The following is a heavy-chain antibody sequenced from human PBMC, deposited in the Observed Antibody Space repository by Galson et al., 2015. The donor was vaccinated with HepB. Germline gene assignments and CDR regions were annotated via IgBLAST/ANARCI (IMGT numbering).Heavy chain of an antibody. V-gene: IGHV3-48*02. CDR1: GFTFRNYN. CDR3: AREGGSMVVVDNFDS. J-gene: IGHJ4*02. Sequence: SLRLSCAAPGFTFRNYNMNWVRQAPGKGLEWVSHISSSGTTIYYADSVKGRFTISRDNAKNSLYLQMNSLRDEDTAVYYCAREGGSMVVVDNFDSWGQGTLVTVSS. CDR2: ISSSGTTI. D-gene: IGHD3-22*01.